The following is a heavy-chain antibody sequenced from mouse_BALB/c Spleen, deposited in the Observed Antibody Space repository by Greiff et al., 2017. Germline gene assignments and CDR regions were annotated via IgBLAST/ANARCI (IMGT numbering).Heavy chain of an antibody. D-gene: IGHD2-3*01. CDR2: IWGDGST. CDR3: AKQDGYYALAY. J-gene: IGHJ3*01. V-gene: IGHV2-3*01. CDR1: GFSFTSYG. Sequence: QVQLKESGPGLVAPSQCLSITCTASGFSFTSYGVSWVRQPPGKGLEWLGVIWGDGSTNYHSALISRLSTSKDNSKSQVFLKLNSLQTDDTATYCCAKQDGYYALAYWGQGTLVTVSA.